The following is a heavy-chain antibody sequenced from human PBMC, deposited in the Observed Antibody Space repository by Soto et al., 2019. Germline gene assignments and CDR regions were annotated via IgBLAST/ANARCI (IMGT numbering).Heavy chain of an antibody. CDR2: ISSSGSTI. Sequence: QVQLVESGGGLVKPGGSLRLSCAASGFTFSDYYMSWIRQAPGKGLEWVSYISSSGSTIYYADSVKGRFTISRDNAKNALDRQMNSLRAEDTAVDYCARDRDIVLMVYAIHWGQGTLVTVSS. V-gene: IGHV3-11*01. D-gene: IGHD2-8*01. CDR1: GFTFSDYY. CDR3: ARDRDIVLMVYAIH. J-gene: IGHJ4*02.